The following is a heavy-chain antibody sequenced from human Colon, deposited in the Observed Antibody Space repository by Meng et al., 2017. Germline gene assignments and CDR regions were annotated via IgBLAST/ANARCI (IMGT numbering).Heavy chain of an antibody. CDR2: IHPSGST. D-gene: IGHD3-9*01. Sequence: QVQLREWGAGLFEPSETLSPSCAVYGGAFSDYYLTWIRQPPGKGLEWVGEIHPSGSTYYSPSLQSRVTITLDTSKNQFSLTLSSMTAADTAVYYCARGVDWAKSGNFWGQGTLVTVSS. V-gene: IGHV4-34*01. J-gene: IGHJ4*02. CDR1: GGAFSDYY. CDR3: ARGVDWAKSGNF.